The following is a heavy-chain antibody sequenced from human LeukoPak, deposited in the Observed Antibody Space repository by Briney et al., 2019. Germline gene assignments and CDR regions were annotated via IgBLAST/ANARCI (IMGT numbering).Heavy chain of an antibody. CDR1: GGSISSGGSY. J-gene: IGHJ6*02. CDR2: IYYSGST. Sequence: SQTLSLTCTVSGGSISSGGSYWSWIRQHPGKGLEWIGYIYYSGSTYYNPSLKSRVTISVDTSKNQFSLKLSSVTAADTAVYYCARDRVPTSWYPHTYGMDVWGQGTTVTVSS. D-gene: IGHD6-13*01. V-gene: IGHV4-31*03. CDR3: ARDRVPTSWYPHTYGMDV.